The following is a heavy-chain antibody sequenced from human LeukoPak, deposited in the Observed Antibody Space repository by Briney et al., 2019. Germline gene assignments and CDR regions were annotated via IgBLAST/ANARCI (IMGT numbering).Heavy chain of an antibody. V-gene: IGHV4-4*07. J-gene: IGHJ5*02. CDR3: ARGDYYDGGGRNWFDP. D-gene: IGHD3-16*01. Sequence: PSETLSLTCTVSGDSMSSYYWNFIRQPAGKGLVWIGRIHTSWTTYYNPSLKSRITMSVDTSRNQFSLRLTSVTAADTAVYYCARGDYYDGGGRNWFDPWRQGTLVTVSS. CDR2: IHTSWTT. CDR1: GDSMSSYY.